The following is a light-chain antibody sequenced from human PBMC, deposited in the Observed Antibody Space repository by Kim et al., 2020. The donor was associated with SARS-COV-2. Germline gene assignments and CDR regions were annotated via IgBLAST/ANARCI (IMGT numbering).Light chain of an antibody. J-gene: IGLJ3*02. CDR1: TGAVTYGGHY. CDR2: DTS. Sequence: GGTVPLTCGSRTGAVTYGGHYTFWFQQKPGQVPRSLIYDTSNKQSWTPARFSGFLFGGKAALTLSNAQPEDEADYYCLLSYDGVRVFGGGTQLTVL. CDR3: LLSYDGVRV. V-gene: IGLV7-46*01.